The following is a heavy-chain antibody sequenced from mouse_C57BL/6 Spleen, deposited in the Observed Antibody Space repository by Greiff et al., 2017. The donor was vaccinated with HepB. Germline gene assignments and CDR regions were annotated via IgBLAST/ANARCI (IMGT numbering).Heavy chain of an antibody. V-gene: IGHV5-6*01. CDR2: ISSGGSYT. CDR1: GFTFTSYG. CDR3: ARLDGYS. D-gene: IGHD2-3*01. J-gene: IGHJ2*01. Sequence: EVHLVESGGDLVKPGGSLKLSCAASGFTFTSYGMSWVRQTPDKRLEWVATISSGGSYTYYADSVKGLYTISRDNAKNTLYLQMSRLKSEDTAMYYCARLDGYSWGQGTTLTVSS.